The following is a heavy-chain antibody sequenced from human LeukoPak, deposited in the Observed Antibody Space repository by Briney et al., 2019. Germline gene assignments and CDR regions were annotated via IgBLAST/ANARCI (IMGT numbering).Heavy chain of an antibody. CDR2: VYYSGSA. CDR3: AGGTYYYFDY. CDR1: SGSISSYY. Sequence: SETLSLTCTVSSGSISSYYWSWIRQPPGKGVEWIGYVYYSGSAHYNPSLKSRVTISVDTSKNQFSLKVSSVTAADTAIYYCAGGTYYYFDYWGQGTLVTVSS. V-gene: IGHV4-59*01. J-gene: IGHJ4*02. D-gene: IGHD1-26*01.